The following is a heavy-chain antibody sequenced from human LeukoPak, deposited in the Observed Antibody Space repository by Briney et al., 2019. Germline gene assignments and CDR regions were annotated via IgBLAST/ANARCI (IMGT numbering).Heavy chain of an antibody. D-gene: IGHD5-12*01. CDR1: GFTFGGYA. J-gene: IGHJ4*02. Sequence: GGSLRLSCAASGFTFGGYAMSWVRQAPGKGLEWVSAISGSGGSTYYADSVKGRFTISRDNSKNTLYLQMNNLRAEDTALYYCARTRWTSGYYFDSWGQGTLVTVSS. V-gene: IGHV3-23*01. CDR2: ISGSGGST. CDR3: ARTRWTSGYYFDS.